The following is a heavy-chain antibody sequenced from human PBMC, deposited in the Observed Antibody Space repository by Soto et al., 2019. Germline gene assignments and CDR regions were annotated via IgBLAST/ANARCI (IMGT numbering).Heavy chain of an antibody. D-gene: IGHD2-21*02. J-gene: IGHJ4*02. CDR2: ISGSGANT. Sequence: EVQLLESGGGLIQPGGSLRLSCAASGFSISSDAMSWVRQAPEKGLEWVSGISGSGANTNYADSVKGRFAISIDNSKNTLYLQMSSLRAEDTAVYYCAKRQSGNFGPFDSWGQGTLVTVSS. V-gene: IGHV3-23*01. CDR1: GFSISSDA. CDR3: AKRQSGNFGPFDS.